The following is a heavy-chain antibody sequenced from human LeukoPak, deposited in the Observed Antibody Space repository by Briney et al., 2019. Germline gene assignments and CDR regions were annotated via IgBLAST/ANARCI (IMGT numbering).Heavy chain of an antibody. CDR1: GYSISSGYY. Sequence: PSENLSLNCTVSGYSISSGYYWGWIRQPPGKGLEWIGSIYHSGSTYYNPSLKSRVTISVDTSKNQFSLKLSSVTAADTAVYYCARALDYGGNSVGIDYWGQGTLVTVSS. J-gene: IGHJ4*02. D-gene: IGHD4-23*01. CDR3: ARALDYGGNSVGIDY. V-gene: IGHV4-38-2*02. CDR2: IYHSGST.